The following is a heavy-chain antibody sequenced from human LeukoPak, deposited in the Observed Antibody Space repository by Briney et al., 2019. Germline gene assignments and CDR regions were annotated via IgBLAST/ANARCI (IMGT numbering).Heavy chain of an antibody. Sequence: PSETLSLTCTVSSGSISDHYWTWIRQPPGKGLEWIGYIYYSGSTNYNPSLNSRVTIFVDTSKNQFSLKLSSVTAADTAVYYCASLGPQKQASTSYSPGRDAGGKGTTST. CDR3: ASLGPQKQASTSYSPGRDA. CDR2: IYYSGST. J-gene: IGHJ6*03. CDR1: SGSISDHY. D-gene: IGHD2-21*01. V-gene: IGHV4-59*08.